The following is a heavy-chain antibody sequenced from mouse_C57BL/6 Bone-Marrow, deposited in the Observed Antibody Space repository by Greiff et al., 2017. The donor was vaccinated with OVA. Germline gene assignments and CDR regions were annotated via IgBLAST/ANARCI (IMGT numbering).Heavy chain of an antibody. J-gene: IGHJ4*01. D-gene: IGHD3-1*01. Sequence: VQLQQPGAELVKPGASVKLSCKASGYTFTSYWMHWVKQRPGQGLEWIGMIHPNSGSTNYNEKFKSKATLTVDKSSSTAYMQLSSLTSEDSAVYYCARSGPSLGAMDYWGQGTSVTVSS. CDR2: IHPNSGST. V-gene: IGHV1-64*01. CDR3: ARSGPSLGAMDY. CDR1: GYTFTSYW.